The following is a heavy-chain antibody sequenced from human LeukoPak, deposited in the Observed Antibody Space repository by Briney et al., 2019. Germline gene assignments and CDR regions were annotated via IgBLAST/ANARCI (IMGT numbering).Heavy chain of an antibody. CDR2: INHSGST. J-gene: IGHJ4*02. Sequence: SETLSLTCAVYGGSFSGYYWSWISQPPGKGLEWIGEINHSGSTNYNPSLKSRVTISVDTSKNQFSLKLSSVTAADTAVYYCARSSSTSQKLKYWGQGTLVTVSS. V-gene: IGHV4-34*01. CDR3: ARSSSTSQKLKY. D-gene: IGHD2-2*01. CDR1: GGSFSGYY.